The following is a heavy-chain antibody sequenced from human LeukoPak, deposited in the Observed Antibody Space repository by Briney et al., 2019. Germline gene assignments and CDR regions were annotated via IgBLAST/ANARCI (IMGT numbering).Heavy chain of an antibody. D-gene: IGHD3-3*01. CDR1: GFTFSDYW. V-gene: IGHV3-74*01. CDR2: INSDGSNT. Sequence: GGSLRLSCAASGFTFSDYWMHWVRQAPGKGLMWVSHINSDGSNTDYADSVKGRFTISRDNAKNTLYLQMNSLRAEDTAVYYCARKRFGYYGMDVWGQGTTVTVSS. J-gene: IGHJ6*02. CDR3: ARKRFGYYGMDV.